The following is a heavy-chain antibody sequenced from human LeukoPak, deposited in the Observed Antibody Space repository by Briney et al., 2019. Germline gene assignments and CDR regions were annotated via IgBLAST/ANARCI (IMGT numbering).Heavy chain of an antibody. V-gene: IGHV4-59*08. CDR1: GGSIRSYY. J-gene: IGHJ4*02. Sequence: SETLSLTCTVSGGSIRSYYWSWIRQPPGKGLEWIGYIYYSGSTNYNPSLKSRVTISVDTSKNQFSLKLSSVTAPDTAVYYCARSLWFGELLYGYYFDYWGQGTLVTVSS. CDR2: IYYSGST. CDR3: ARSLWFGELLYGYYFDY. D-gene: IGHD3-10*01.